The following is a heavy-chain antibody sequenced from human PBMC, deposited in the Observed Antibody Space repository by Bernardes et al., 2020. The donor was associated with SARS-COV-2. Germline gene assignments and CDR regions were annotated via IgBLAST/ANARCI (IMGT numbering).Heavy chain of an antibody. Sequence: GGSLRLSCAASGFTFSSYAMSWVRQAPGKGLEWVSAISGSGGSTYYADSVKGRFTISRDNSKNTLYLQMNSLRAEDTAVYYCAKMPAAGKGVYWYFDLWGRGTLVTVSS. CDR2: ISGSGGST. CDR3: AKMPAAGKGVYWYFDL. D-gene: IGHD6-13*01. J-gene: IGHJ2*01. V-gene: IGHV3-23*01. CDR1: GFTFSSYA.